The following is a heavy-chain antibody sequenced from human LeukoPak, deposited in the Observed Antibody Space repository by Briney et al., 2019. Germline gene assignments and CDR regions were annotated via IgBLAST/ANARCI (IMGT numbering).Heavy chain of an antibody. CDR2: IIPIFGTA. CDR1: GGTFSSYA. V-gene: IGHV1-69*05. CDR3: XXGVSMEWLNFDY. Sequence: SVKVSCKASGGTFSSYAISWVRQAPGQGLEWMGGIIPIFGTANXXQKXXXRVTMTTDTSTSTAYMELRSLRSDDTAVYYCXXGVSMEWLNFDYWGQGTLVTVSS. J-gene: IGHJ4*02. D-gene: IGHD3-3*01.